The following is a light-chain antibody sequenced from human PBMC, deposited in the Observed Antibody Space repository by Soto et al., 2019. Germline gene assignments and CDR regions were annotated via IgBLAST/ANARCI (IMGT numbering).Light chain of an antibody. V-gene: IGLV2-23*03. CDR1: SSDFGGYNV. J-gene: IGLJ3*02. Sequence: QSVLTQPASVSGSPGQSITISCSGTSSDFGGYNVVSWYQQHPGKAPKLIIYEGTKRPSGVSNRFSGSKSGNAASLTIAGLQTEDEADYYYCSYADTSSFWLVFGGGTKLTVL. CDR2: EGT. CDR3: CSYADTSSFWLV.